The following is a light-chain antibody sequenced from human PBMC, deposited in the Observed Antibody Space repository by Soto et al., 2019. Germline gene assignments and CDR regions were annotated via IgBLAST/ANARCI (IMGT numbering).Light chain of an antibody. J-gene: IGKJ1*01. CDR3: QQYGSSGT. V-gene: IGKV1-5*01. Sequence: DIQMTQSPSTLSSSVLDRVTITFRSSQSISSWLAWYQQKPGKAPKLLIYAASTLESGVPSRFSGSGSGTDFTLTISRLEPEDFAVYYCQQYGSSGTFGQGTKVDIK. CDR2: AAS. CDR1: QSISSW.